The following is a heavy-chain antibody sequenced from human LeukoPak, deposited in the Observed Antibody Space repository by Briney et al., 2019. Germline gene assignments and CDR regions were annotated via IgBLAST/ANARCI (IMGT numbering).Heavy chain of an antibody. CDR3: ARDLQYCSSTSCSSYYFDY. CDR1: AYAFTSYY. V-gene: IGHV1-46*01. Sequence: SSVKVSCKASAYAFTSYYKHWVRQPPAPGLELMGIINLSSGSTSYAQTFQGRVTMTMDMSKSTVYMELSSMRSEDTAVYYCARDLQYCSSTSCSSYYFDYWGQGNLVTVSS. J-gene: IGHJ4*02. CDR2: INLSSGST. D-gene: IGHD2-2*01.